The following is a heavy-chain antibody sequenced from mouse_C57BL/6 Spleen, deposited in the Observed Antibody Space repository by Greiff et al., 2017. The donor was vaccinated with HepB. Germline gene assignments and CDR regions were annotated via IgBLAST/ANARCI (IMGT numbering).Heavy chain of an antibody. D-gene: IGHD1-1*01. V-gene: IGHV1-39*01. CDR1: GYSFTDYN. CDR3: ARRTTVVAHWYFDV. J-gene: IGHJ1*03. Sequence: EVKLMESGPELVKPGASVKISCKASGYSFTDYNMNWVKQSNGKSLEWIGVINPNYGTTSYNQKFKGKATLTVDQSSSTAYMQLNSLTSEDSAVYYCARRTTVVAHWYFDVWGTGTTVTVSS. CDR2: INPNYGTT.